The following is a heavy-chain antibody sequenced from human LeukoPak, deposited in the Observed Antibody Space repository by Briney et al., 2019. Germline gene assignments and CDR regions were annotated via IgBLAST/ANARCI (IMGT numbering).Heavy chain of an antibody. Sequence: GGSLRLSCAASGFTVSSNYMSWVRQAPGKGLEWVSVIYSGGSTYYADSVKGRFTISRHNSKNTLYLQMNSLRAEDTAVYYCARVVLLWFGELSHFDYWGQGTLVTVSS. CDR1: GFTVSSNY. D-gene: IGHD3-10*01. CDR3: ARVVLLWFGELSHFDY. J-gene: IGHJ4*02. V-gene: IGHV3-53*04. CDR2: IYSGGST.